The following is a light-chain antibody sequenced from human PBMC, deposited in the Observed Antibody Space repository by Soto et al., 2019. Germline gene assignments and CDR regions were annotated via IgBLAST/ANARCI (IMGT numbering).Light chain of an antibody. V-gene: IGKV1-39*01. CDR2: AAS. Sequence: DIQMTQSPSSLSASVGDRVTITCRASQSISSYLNWYQQKPGKAPKLLIYAASSLQSGVPSRFRGSGSGTDFTLTISSLQPEDFATYYCQQSYSTVGTFGQGTKVEIK. CDR1: QSISSY. CDR3: QQSYSTVGT. J-gene: IGKJ1*01.